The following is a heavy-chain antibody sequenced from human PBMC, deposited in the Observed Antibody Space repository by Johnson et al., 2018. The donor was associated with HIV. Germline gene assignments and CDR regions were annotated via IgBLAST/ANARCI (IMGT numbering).Heavy chain of an antibody. CDR3: ARDATSSRPGDGFDI. CDR1: GFTFSDYY. V-gene: IGHV3-11*04. CDR2: ISSSGRTI. J-gene: IGHJ3*02. Sequence: VQLVESGGGLVKPGGSLRLSCAASGFTFSDYYMTWIRQAPGKGLEWVSYISSSGRTIYDADSVKGRFTISRDNAKNSLYLQMNSLGAEEPAGYYCARDATSSRPGDGFDIWCQGTMVTVSS.